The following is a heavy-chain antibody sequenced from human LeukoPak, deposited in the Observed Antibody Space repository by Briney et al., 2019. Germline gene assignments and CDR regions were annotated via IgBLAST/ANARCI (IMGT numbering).Heavy chain of an antibody. CDR2: IYTSGGT. V-gene: IGHV4-4*09. J-gene: IGHJ4*02. CDR1: GGSFSRYY. Sequence: PAETLSLTCTVSGGSFSRYYWSWIRQAPGKGLEWIGYIYTSGGTDYNPSLKRRGTISVDTSKSQFSLILRSVTAADTAVYHCAGEPACAGTAFDFWSQGSLVTVSS. D-gene: IGHD6-13*01. CDR3: AGEPACAGTAFDF.